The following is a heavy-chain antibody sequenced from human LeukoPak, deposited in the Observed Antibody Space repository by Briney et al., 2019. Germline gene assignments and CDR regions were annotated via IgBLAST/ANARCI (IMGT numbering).Heavy chain of an antibody. J-gene: IGHJ3*02. CDR3: AREITIFGVVIQRYDAFDI. D-gene: IGHD3-3*01. CDR2: TSYDGSIK. V-gene: IGHV3-30*03. Sequence: GGSLRLSCAASGFTFSSYGMHWVRQAPGKGLEWVAATSYDGSIKKYADSVQGRFTISRDNSKNMLYLQMNSLRPEDTALYYCAREITIFGVVIQRYDAFDIWGQGTMVTVSS. CDR1: GFTFSSYG.